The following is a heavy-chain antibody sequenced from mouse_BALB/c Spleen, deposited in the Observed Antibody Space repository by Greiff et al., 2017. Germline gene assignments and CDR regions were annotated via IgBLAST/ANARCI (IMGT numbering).Heavy chain of an antibody. CDR3: AREIYYDYDDAMDY. CDR1: GYTFTSYY. V-gene: IGHV1S56*01. D-gene: IGHD2-4*01. J-gene: IGHJ4*01. CDR2: IYPGDGST. Sequence: QVQLKESGPELVKPGASVKMSCKASGYTFTSYYIHWVKQRPGQGLEWIGWIYPGDGSTKYNEKFKGKTTLTADKSSSTAYMLLSSLTSEDSAIYFCAREIYYDYDDAMDYWGQGTSVTVSS.